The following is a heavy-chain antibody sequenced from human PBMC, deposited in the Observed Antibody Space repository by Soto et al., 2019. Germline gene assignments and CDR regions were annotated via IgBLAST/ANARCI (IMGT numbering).Heavy chain of an antibody. D-gene: IGHD3-10*01. CDR2: IKSKTAGGTT. V-gene: IGHV3-15*07. CDR3: ATDGGA. J-gene: IGHJ5*02. CDR1: GFTFTYAR. Sequence: EVQLVESGGGLVKPGGSLTLSCAASGFTFTYARMNWVRQAPGTGLEWVGRIKSKTAGGTTDYTAPVKGRFTISRDDSKNTLFLQMNSLKAEDTAVYYCATDGGAWGQGTLVTVSS.